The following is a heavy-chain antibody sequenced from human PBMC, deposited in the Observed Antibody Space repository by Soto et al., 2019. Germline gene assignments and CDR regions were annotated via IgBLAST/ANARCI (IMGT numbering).Heavy chain of an antibody. CDR1: GFTFSSYA. D-gene: IGHD6-13*01. Sequence: EVQLLESGGGLVQPGGSLRLSCAASGFTFSSYAMSWVRQAPGKGLEWVSAISGSGGSTYYADSVKGRFTISRDNSKNTLYLQMNSLRAEDTAVYYGAKPPSSWYTSAPLGDWGQGTLVTVSS. V-gene: IGHV3-23*01. CDR3: AKPPSSWYTSAPLGD. J-gene: IGHJ1*01. CDR2: ISGSGGST.